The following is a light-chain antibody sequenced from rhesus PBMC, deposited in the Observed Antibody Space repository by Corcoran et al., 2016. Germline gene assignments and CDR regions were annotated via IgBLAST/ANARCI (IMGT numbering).Light chain of an antibody. V-gene: IGKV1-28*03. Sequence: DIQMTQSPSSLSASVGDTVTITCRASQGISTYLNWFQQKPGKAPKLLIYAASSLESGVPSRFSGSGSGTVFTLTISSLQPEDFAVYYCLQHNRYPLTFGGRTKVELK. CDR3: LQHNRYPLT. CDR2: AAS. CDR1: QGISTY. J-gene: IGKJ4*01.